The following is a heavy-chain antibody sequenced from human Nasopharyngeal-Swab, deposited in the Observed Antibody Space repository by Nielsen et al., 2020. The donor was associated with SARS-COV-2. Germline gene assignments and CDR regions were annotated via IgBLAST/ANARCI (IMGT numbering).Heavy chain of an antibody. D-gene: IGHD2-2*01. Sequence: SGPTLVKPTQTLTLTCTFSGFSLSNAGMGVSWIRQPPGKALEWLAHIFANDEKLYSKSLKSRVTIPKDTPKSQVVLTMTNMDPVDTATYYCARCLEYCSDTTCYVNWFDAWGQGTLVTVSS. J-gene: IGHJ5*02. V-gene: IGHV2-26*01. CDR2: IFANDEK. CDR1: GFSLSNAGMG. CDR3: ARCLEYCSDTTCYVNWFDA.